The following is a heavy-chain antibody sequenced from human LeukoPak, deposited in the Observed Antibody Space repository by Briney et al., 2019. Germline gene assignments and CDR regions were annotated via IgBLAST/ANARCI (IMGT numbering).Heavy chain of an antibody. Sequence: PSETLSLTCTVSGGSISSSSYYWGWIRQPPGKGLEWIGTIYYSGTTYYNPSPTGRVTISVDASKNQFSLKLSSVTAADTAVYYCARGYSYGGGYFDYWGQGTLVTVSS. CDR2: IYYSGTT. V-gene: IGHV4-39*01. CDR3: ARGYSYGGGYFDY. CDR1: GGSISSSSYY. J-gene: IGHJ4*02. D-gene: IGHD5-18*01.